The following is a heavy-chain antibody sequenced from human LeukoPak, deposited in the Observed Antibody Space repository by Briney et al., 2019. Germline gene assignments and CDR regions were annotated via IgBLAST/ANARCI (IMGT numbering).Heavy chain of an antibody. Sequence: SETLSLTCTVSGGSISDHYWTWIRQPPGKGLEWIGYVYYTGTTNYNPSLKSRVTISVDTSKNQFSLKLTSVTAADTAMYFCARDYGASTTYFDYWGQGTLVTVSS. J-gene: IGHJ4*02. D-gene: IGHD1-1*01. V-gene: IGHV4-59*11. CDR1: GGSISDHY. CDR3: ARDYGASTTYFDY. CDR2: VYYTGTT.